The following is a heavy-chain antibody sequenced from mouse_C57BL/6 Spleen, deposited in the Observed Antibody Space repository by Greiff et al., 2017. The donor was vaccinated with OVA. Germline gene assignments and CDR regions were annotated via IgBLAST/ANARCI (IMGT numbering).Heavy chain of an antibody. Sequence: EVQLQQSGPELVKPGASVKISCKASGYTFTDYYMNWVKQSHGKSLEWIGDINPNNGGTSYNQKIKGKATLTVDKSSSTAYMELRSLTSEYSAVYYCARLAFITTVGYFDVWGTGTTVTVSS. CDR3: ARLAFITTVGYFDV. V-gene: IGHV1-26*01. CDR2: INPNNGGT. D-gene: IGHD1-1*01. J-gene: IGHJ1*03. CDR1: GYTFTDYY.